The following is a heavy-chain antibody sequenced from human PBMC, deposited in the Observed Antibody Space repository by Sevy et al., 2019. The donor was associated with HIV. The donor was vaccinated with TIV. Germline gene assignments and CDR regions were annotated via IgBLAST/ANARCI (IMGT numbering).Heavy chain of an antibody. Sequence: ASVKVSCKVSGYTLTEVSMHWVRHCPGKGLEWMGRFDPEDGETIYDQKFQGRITMTEDTSTDTAYMELRSLRSEDTAVYHCATAREYYSDSSGYLDYWGQGTLVTVSS. J-gene: IGHJ4*02. D-gene: IGHD3-22*01. CDR3: ATAREYYSDSSGYLDY. CDR2: FDPEDGET. V-gene: IGHV1-24*01. CDR1: GYTLTEVS.